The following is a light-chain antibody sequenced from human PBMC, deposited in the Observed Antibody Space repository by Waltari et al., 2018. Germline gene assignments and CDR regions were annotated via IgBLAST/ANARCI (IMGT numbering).Light chain of an antibody. Sequence: QSVLTSPPSASGTPGRRVTISCSGTIYTLGITTLTSYQQFPGSAPKLLIFSTTQRPSGVPDRFTASKSGTSASLAINGLQAADEADYYCGAWDDGVKEWVFGGGTKLTVL. CDR1: IYTLGITT. J-gene: IGLJ3*02. CDR2: STT. V-gene: IGLV1-44*01. CDR3: GAWDDGVKEWV.